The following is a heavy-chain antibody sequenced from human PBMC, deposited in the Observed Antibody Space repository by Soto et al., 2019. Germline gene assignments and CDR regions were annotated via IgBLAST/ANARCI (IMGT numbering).Heavy chain of an antibody. J-gene: IGHJ4*02. CDR3: ARDSDYGDYGY. CDR1: GYTFSTYG. CDR2: ISAYNGNT. D-gene: IGHD4-17*01. V-gene: IGHV1-18*01. Sequence: QVHLEQSGAEVKKPGASVRVSCKTSGYTFSTYGISWLRQVPGQGLELMGWISAYNGNTNYAQKFQGRFTMTTAASTNTAYLELRTLRSDDTAVYYCARDSDYGDYGYWGQGTLVTVSS.